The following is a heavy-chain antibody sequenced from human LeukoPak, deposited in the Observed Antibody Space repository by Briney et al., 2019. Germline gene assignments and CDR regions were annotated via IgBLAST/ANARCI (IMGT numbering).Heavy chain of an antibody. CDR2: IYYSGST. Sequence: SETLSLTCTVSGGSISSYYWSWIRQPPGKGLEWIGYIYYSGSTNYNPSLKSRVTISVDTSRNQFPLKLSSVTAADTAVYYCARLWVAAAGTLVYFDYWGQGTLVTVSS. CDR1: GGSISSYY. CDR3: ARLWVAAAGTLVYFDY. D-gene: IGHD6-13*01. J-gene: IGHJ4*02. V-gene: IGHV4-59*08.